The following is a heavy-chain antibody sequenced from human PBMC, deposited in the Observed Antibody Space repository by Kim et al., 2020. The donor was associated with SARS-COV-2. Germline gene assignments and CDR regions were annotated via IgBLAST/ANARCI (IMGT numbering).Heavy chain of an antibody. CDR2: IIPLFGTA. CDR3: ARGWSPGGDGSGSYYAY. J-gene: IGHJ4*02. Sequence: PVKVSCKASGDTFNSYAISWVRQAPGQGLEWMGGIIPLFGTANYAQKFQGRDTITADESTSTTYMELRRLRSEDTAVYYCARGWSPGGDGSGSYYAYWGQGTPVTVSS. D-gene: IGHD3-10*01. V-gene: IGHV1-69*13. CDR1: GDTFNSYA.